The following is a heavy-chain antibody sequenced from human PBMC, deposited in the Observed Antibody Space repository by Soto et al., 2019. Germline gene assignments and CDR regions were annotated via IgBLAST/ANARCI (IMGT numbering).Heavy chain of an antibody. CDR3: ASAATMIVVVKDAIDI. J-gene: IGHJ3*02. Sequence: QVQLQESGPGLVKPSQTLSLTCTVSGGSISSGGYYWSWIRQHPGKGLEWIGYIYYSGSSYYNLSLRSRVTISIDPSKNQFSLKMSSVTAADTAVYYCASAATMIVVVKDAIDIWGQGTMVTVSS. D-gene: IGHD3-22*01. V-gene: IGHV4-31*03. CDR2: IYYSGSS. CDR1: GGSISSGGYY.